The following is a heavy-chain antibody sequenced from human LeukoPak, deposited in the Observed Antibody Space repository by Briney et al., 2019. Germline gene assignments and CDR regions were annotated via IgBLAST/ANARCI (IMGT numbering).Heavy chain of an antibody. CDR2: IYYSGST. CDR3: ARHDAIISLIVGERPFEI. J-gene: IGHJ3*02. D-gene: IGHD3-22*01. Sequence: SETLSLTCTVSGGSINGYYWSWIRQPPEEGLEWIGYIYYSGSTNYNPSLKSRLTISVDTSKNQFSLKLSSVTAADTAVYYCARHDAIISLIVGERPFEIWGQGTMVSVSS. CDR1: GGSINGYY. V-gene: IGHV4-59*08.